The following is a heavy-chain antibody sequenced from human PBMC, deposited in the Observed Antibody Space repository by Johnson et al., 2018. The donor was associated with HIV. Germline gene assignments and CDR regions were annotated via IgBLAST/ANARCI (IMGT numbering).Heavy chain of an antibody. CDR3: AKDISQWLIRAFDI. Sequence: QLVESGGGVVQPGRSLRLSCAASGFTFDDYAMHWVRQAPGRGLDWVSGISWNSGSIGYADSVKGRFTISRDNSKNTLYLQMNSLRAEDTAVYYCAKDISQWLIRAFDIWGQGTMVTVSS. CDR1: GFTFDDYA. D-gene: IGHD5-12*01. J-gene: IGHJ3*02. CDR2: ISWNSGSI. V-gene: IGHV3-9*01.